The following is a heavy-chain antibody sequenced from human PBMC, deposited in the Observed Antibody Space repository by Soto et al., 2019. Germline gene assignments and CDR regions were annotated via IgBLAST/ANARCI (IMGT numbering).Heavy chain of an antibody. V-gene: IGHV4-31*03. J-gene: IGHJ3*02. CDR1: GGSISSGGYY. Sequence: SETLSLTCTVSGGSISSGGYYWSWIRQHPGKGLEWIGYIYYSGSTYYNPSLKSRVTISVDTSKNQFSLKLSSVTAADTAVYYCATSGCSGGSCTPSPLLAFDIWGQGTMVTVSS. CDR2: IYYSGST. CDR3: ATSGCSGGSCTPSPLLAFDI. D-gene: IGHD2-15*01.